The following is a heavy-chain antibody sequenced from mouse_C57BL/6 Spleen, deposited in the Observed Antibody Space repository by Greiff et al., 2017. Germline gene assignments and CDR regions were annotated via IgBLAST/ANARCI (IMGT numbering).Heavy chain of an antibody. CDR1: GFTFSSYA. V-gene: IGHV5-4*01. Sequence: EVQVVESGGGLVKPGGSLKLSCAASGFTFSSYAMSWVRQTPEKRLEWVATISDGGSYTYYPDNVKGRFTISRDNAKNNLYLQMSHLKSEDTAMYYCARGELGLFDYWGQGTTLTVSS. J-gene: IGHJ2*01. CDR3: ARGELGLFDY. CDR2: ISDGGSYT. D-gene: IGHD4-1*01.